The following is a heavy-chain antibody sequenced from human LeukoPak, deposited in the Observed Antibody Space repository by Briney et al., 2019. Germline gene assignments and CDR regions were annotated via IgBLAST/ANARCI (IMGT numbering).Heavy chain of an antibody. CDR3: ARGAWSSSWSGDDAFDI. Sequence: SQTLSLTCAISGDSVSSNSAAWNWIRQSPSRGLEWLGRTYYRPKWYNDYAVSVKSRITINPDTSKNQFSLQLNSVTAEDTAVYYCARGAWSSSWSGDDAFDIWGQGTMVTVSS. CDR1: GDSVSSNSAA. CDR2: TYYRPKWYN. V-gene: IGHV6-1*01. D-gene: IGHD6-13*01. J-gene: IGHJ3*02.